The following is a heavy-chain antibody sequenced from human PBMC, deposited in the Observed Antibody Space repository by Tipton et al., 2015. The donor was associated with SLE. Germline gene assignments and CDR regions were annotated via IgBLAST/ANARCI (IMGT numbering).Heavy chain of an antibody. CDR3: ARVDSAWYLEY. CDR1: TYSISTGHY. CDR2: VYHTGNT. Sequence: TLSLTCSVSTYSISTGHYWAWVRQPPGKGLEWIGTVYHTGNTYYNPSLKSRVTMSVDTSKNQFSLKLSSVTAADTAVYYCARVDSAWYLEYWGQGTLVTVSS. V-gene: IGHV4-38-2*02. D-gene: IGHD6-19*01. J-gene: IGHJ4*02.